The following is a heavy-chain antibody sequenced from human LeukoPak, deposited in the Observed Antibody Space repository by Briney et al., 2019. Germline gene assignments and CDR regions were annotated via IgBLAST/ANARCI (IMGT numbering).Heavy chain of an antibody. D-gene: IGHD4-11*01. CDR3: ARGRVSSSTWYSTYYYYFYMDV. J-gene: IGHJ6*03. CDR1: DDSITMYY. V-gene: IGHV4-59*01. CDR2: VDHTGST. Sequence: PSETLSLTCTVSDDSITMYYWTWIRQPPGKGLEWIGYVDHTGSTKFNPSLNGRVSISRDTSRNLFSLRLRSVTAADTAVYFCARGRVSSSTWYSTYYYYFYMDVWGKGTTVTVSS.